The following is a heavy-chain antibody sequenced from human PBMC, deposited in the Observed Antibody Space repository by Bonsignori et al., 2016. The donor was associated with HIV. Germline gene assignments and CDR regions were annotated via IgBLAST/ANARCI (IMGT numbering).Heavy chain of an antibody. CDR1: GITFSGYA. CDR2: IYSGDGST. J-gene: IGHJ4*02. D-gene: IGHD3-3*02. V-gene: IGHV3-23*03. Sequence: GESLKISCVASGITFSGYAVTWVRQAPGKGLECVSVIYSGDGSTYYADSAKGRFTISRDNSKNMLYLQMTSLRAEDTAVYYCAAAWAFSAADFWGQGTLVTVSS. CDR3: AAAWAFSAADF.